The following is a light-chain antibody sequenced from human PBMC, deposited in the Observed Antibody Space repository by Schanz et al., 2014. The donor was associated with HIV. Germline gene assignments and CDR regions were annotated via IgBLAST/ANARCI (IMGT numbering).Light chain of an antibody. J-gene: IGLJ6*01. CDR1: SSNFRSNA. Sequence: QSVLTQPPSTSGTPGQRVTISCSGSSSNFRSNAVNWYQQLPGTAPKLVIYNTYHRPSGVPDRFSGSQSGASASLAISGLQSEDEADFYCAAWDDTLKGYVFGSGTKLTVL. CDR3: AAWDDTLKGYV. V-gene: IGLV1-44*01. CDR2: NTY.